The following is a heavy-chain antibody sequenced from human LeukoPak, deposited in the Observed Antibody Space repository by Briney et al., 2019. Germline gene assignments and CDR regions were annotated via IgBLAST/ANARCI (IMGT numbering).Heavy chain of an antibody. V-gene: IGHV3-48*04. CDR1: GFTFSSYS. Sequence: GGTLRLSCAASGFTFSSYSMNWVRQAPGKGLEWVSYISSSSSTICYADSVKGRFTISRDNAKNSLCLQMNSLRAEDTAVYYCARDRAAPPWDGYNPWTNSGILDYWGQGTLVTVSS. D-gene: IGHD5-24*01. CDR2: ISSSSSTI. J-gene: IGHJ4*02. CDR3: ARDRAAPPWDGYNPWTNSGILDY.